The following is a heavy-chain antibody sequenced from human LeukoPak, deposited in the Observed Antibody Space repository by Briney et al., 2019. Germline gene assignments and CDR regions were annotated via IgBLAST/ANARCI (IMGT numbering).Heavy chain of an antibody. CDR2: IRYDGSNK. V-gene: IGHV3-30*02. D-gene: IGHD6-13*01. Sequence: PGGSLRLSCAASGFTFSSYGMYWVRQAPGKGLEWVAFIRYDGSNKYYADSVKGRFTISRDNSKNTLYLQMNSLRAEDTAVYYCARSYSSTPQYYYYYYMDVWGKGTTVAVSS. CDR1: GFTFSSYG. CDR3: ARSYSSTPQYYYYYYMDV. J-gene: IGHJ6*03.